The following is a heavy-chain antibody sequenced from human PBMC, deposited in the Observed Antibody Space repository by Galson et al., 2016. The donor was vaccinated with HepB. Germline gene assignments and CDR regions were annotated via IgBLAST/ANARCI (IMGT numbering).Heavy chain of an antibody. CDR2: ISADGRSK. CDR1: GFDFQNYG. J-gene: IGHJ6*03. CDR3: ARDYVILWREEQLDYYMDL. Sequence: SLRLSCAAAGFDFQNYGMHWVRQAPGKGLEWVAVISADGRSKYCADSVRGRCAIFRDNSKDTVYLQMDRLRVEDTAVYYCARDYVILWREEQLDYYMDLWGIGTTVIVSS. D-gene: IGHD2-21*01. V-gene: IGHV3-30*03.